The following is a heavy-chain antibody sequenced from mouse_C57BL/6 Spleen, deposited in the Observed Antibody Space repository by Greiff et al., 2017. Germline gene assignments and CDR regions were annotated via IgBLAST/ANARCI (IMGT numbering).Heavy chain of an antibody. CDR2: ISSGGSYT. V-gene: IGHV5-6*01. J-gene: IGHJ2*01. Sequence: VQLKESGGDLVKPGGSLKLSCAASGFTFSSYGMSWVRQTPDKRLEWVATISSGGSYTYYPDSVKGRFTISRDNAKNTLYLQMSGLKSEDTAMYYCARHGGFDYWGQGTTLTVSS. CDR3: ARHGGFDY. CDR1: GFTFSSYG.